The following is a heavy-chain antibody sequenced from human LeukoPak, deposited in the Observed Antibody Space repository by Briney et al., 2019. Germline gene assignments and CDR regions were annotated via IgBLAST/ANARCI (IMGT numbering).Heavy chain of an antibody. V-gene: IGHV4-4*07. CDR3: AAYRGKPYYDILTGPINDAFDI. CDR1: GGSISSYY. CDR2: IYTGGST. Sequence: SETLSLTCTVSGGSISSYYWSWIRQPAGKGLEWIGRIYTGGSTNYNPSLKSRVTMSVDTSKNQFSLKLSSVTAADTAVYYCAAYRGKPYYDILTGPINDAFDIWGQGTMVTVSS. J-gene: IGHJ3*02. D-gene: IGHD3-9*01.